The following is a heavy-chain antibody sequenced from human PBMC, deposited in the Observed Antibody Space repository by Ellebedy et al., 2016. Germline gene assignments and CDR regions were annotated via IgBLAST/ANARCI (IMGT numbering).Heavy chain of an antibody. CDR3: AKPMDYGDPRAFDV. CDR2: ITSNGRTT. J-gene: IGHJ3*01. V-gene: IGHV3-64D*06. D-gene: IGHD4-17*01. Sequence: GESLKISCSGSGFSFTCYVMHWVRQAPGKGLEYLSAITSNGRTTYYADSVEGRFTISRDDSKNTLFLQMSSMRPDDTAVYYCAKPMDYGDPRAFDVWGQGTMVTVSS. CDR1: GFSFTCYV.